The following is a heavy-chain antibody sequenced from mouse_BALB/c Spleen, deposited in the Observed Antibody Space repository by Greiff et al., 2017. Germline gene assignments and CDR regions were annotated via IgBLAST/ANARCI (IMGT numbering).Heavy chain of an antibody. D-gene: IGHD2-14*01. J-gene: IGHJ1*01. CDR3: AKDYRYDEGNFDV. V-gene: IGHV3-6*02. Sequence: EVKLMESGPGLVKPSQSLSLTCSVTGYSITSGYYWNWIRQFPGNKLEWMGYISYDGSNNYNPSLKNRISITRDTSKNQFFLKLNSVTTEDTATYYCAKDYRYDEGNFDVWGAGTTVTVSS. CDR2: ISYDGSN. CDR1: GYSITSGYY.